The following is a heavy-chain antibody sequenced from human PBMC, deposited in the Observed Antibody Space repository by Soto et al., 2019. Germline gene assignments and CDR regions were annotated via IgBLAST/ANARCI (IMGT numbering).Heavy chain of an antibody. CDR2: IIAYNGHT. V-gene: IGHV1-18*01. J-gene: IGHJ6*02. CDR3: ARQYCSGGNCYSSYYHYGMDV. D-gene: IGHD2-15*01. Sequence: QVQLVQSGTEVRKPGASVKVSCNASGYTFTIYDISWVRQAPGQGLEWMGWIIAYNGHTKYAEKLQRRVTMTTDTSTSTAYMELRSLRSDDTAVYYCARQYCSGGNCYSSYYHYGMDVWGQGTTVTVSS. CDR1: GYTFTIYD.